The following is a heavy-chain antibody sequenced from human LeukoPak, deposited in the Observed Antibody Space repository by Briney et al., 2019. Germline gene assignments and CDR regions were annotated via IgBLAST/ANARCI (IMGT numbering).Heavy chain of an antibody. D-gene: IGHD1-26*01. J-gene: IGHJ3*02. V-gene: IGHV3-23*01. Sequence: PWGTLRLSCAASGFTLSRYGLSWVRQAPGKGLEWVSGISGSSGSTYYADSVKGRFTISRDNSKNTLYLQMNSLRAEDTALYYCAKAAGIVGATSAFDIWGQGTMVTVSS. CDR1: GFTLSRYG. CDR2: ISGSSGST. CDR3: AKAAGIVGATSAFDI.